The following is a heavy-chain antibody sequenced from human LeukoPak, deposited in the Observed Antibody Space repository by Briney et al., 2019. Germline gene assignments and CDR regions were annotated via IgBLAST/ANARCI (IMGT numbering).Heavy chain of an antibody. CDR2: MNPNSGNT. Sequence: ASVKVSCKASGYTFTSYDINWVRQATGQGLEWMGWMNPNSGNTNYAQKLQGRVTMTTDTSTSTAYMELRSLRSDDTAVYYCARLAVTQDAFDIWGQGTMVTVSS. D-gene: IGHD4-17*01. CDR1: GYTFTSYD. V-gene: IGHV1-18*01. J-gene: IGHJ3*02. CDR3: ARLAVTQDAFDI.